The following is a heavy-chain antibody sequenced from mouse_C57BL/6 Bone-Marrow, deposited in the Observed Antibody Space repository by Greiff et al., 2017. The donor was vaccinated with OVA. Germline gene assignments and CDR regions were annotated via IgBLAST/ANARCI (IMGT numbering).Heavy chain of an antibody. CDR3: TREWFIATAPGFAY. D-gene: IGHD1-1*01. CDR2: IYPGNSDI. Sequence: VQLQQSGTVLARPGASVKMSCKTSGYTFTSYWMHWVKQRPGQGLEWIGAIYPGNSDISYNQKFKGKAKLTAVTSASTAYMALSSLTNEDSAVYYCTREWFIATAPGFAYWGQGTLVTVSA. CDR1: GYTFTSYW. V-gene: IGHV1-5*01. J-gene: IGHJ3*01.